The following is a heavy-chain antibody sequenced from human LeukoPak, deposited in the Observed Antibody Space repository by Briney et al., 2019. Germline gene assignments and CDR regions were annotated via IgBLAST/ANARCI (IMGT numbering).Heavy chain of an antibody. J-gene: IGHJ4*02. Sequence: GGSLRLSCAASGFTFSSYAMSWVRQAPGKGLEWVSGISGSGGSTYYADSVKGRFTISRDNSKNTVYLQMNGLRAEDTAVYYCATQRGYSSGWYLVGPFDYWGQGTLVTVSS. CDR1: GFTFSSYA. CDR3: ATQRGYSSGWYLVGPFDY. V-gene: IGHV3-23*01. D-gene: IGHD6-19*01. CDR2: ISGSGGST.